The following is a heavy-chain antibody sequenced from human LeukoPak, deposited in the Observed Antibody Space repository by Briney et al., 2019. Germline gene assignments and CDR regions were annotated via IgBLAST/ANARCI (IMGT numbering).Heavy chain of an antibody. V-gene: IGHV3-15*01. J-gene: IGHJ4*02. CDR1: GFTFNTHW. Sequence: GGSLRLSCAASGFTFNTHWMTWVRQAPGKGLEWVGHIKGKSHGGTTDYAAPVKGRFTISRDDPKNTVYLQMNSLKTEDTAMYYCATDSNPHYYNSGTADWGQGTLVTVSS. D-gene: IGHD3-10*01. CDR2: IKGKSHGGTT. CDR3: ATDSNPHYYNSGTAD.